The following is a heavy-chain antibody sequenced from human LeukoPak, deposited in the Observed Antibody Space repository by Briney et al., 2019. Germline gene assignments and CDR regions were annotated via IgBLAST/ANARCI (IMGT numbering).Heavy chain of an antibody. CDR1: GFTFSINA. CDR2: ISGSGGST. V-gene: IGHV3-23*01. Sequence: GGSLRLSCAASGFTFSINAMAWVRQAPGKGLEWVSAISGSGGSTFYADSVKGRFTISRDNSENTVYLQMNSLTVEDTAVYYCAKDRDCSSTSCYVPFDSWGQGTLVTVSS. CDR3: AKDRDCSSTSCYVPFDS. D-gene: IGHD2-2*01. J-gene: IGHJ4*02.